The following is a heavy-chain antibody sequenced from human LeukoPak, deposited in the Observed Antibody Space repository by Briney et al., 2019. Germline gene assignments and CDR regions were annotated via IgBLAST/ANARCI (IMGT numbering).Heavy chain of an antibody. D-gene: IGHD3-10*01. CDR1: GGSFSGYY. CDR2: INHSGST. Sequence: SETLSLTCAVYGGSFSGYYWSWIRQPPGKGLEWIGEINHSGSTNYNPSLKSRVTISVDTSKNQFSLKLSSVTAADTAVYHCARTPYYYDIWGQGTMVTVSS. CDR3: ARTPYYYDI. V-gene: IGHV4-34*01. J-gene: IGHJ3*02.